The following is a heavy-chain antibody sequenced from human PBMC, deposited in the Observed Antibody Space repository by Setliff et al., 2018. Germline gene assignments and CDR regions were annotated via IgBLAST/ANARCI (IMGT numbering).Heavy chain of an antibody. V-gene: IGHV1-18*01. CDR1: GYTFSDYG. CDR2: ISAYTGNA. CDR3: SRLVRYCTTTSCQRLSGDEY. J-gene: IGHJ4*02. D-gene: IGHD2-2*01. Sequence: ASVKVSCKASGYTFSDYGITWVRQAPGQGLEWMGWISAYTGNADYAHKLQDRVTMTTDTSTGTAYMELRSLTSDDTAVYYCSRLVRYCTTTSCQRLSGDEYWGQGTVVTVSS.